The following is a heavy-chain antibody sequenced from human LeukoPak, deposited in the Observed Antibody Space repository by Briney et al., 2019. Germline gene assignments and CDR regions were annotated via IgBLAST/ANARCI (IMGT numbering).Heavy chain of an antibody. CDR1: GFAFSSYW. Sequence: GGSLRLSCAASGFAFSSYWMHWVRRAPGQGLVWVSRIKSDGITTTYADSVKGRFTISRDNAKNTLYLQMNSLRVDDTAVYYCARGVWYYDLWGRGTLVTVSS. CDR2: IKSDGITT. V-gene: IGHV3-74*01. J-gene: IGHJ2*01. CDR3: ARGVWYYDL.